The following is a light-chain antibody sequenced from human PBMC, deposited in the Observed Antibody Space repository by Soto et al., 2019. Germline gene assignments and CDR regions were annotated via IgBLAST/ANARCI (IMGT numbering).Light chain of an antibody. Sequence: ETVLTQSPATLSVSPGERVTLSCRASETVSTNLAWYQQRPGQAPRLLIYDVSTVATSIPARFSGRRSGTEFTLTISSLQSEDFGVYYCQQYNSWPQTFGQGTKVDIK. V-gene: IGKV3-15*01. J-gene: IGKJ1*01. CDR1: ETVSTN. CDR3: QQYNSWPQT. CDR2: DVS.